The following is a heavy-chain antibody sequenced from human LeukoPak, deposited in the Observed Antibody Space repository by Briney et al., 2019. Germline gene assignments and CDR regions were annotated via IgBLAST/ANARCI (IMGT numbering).Heavy chain of an antibody. CDR3: AKVRITILGDFDY. D-gene: IGHD3-3*01. J-gene: IGHJ4*02. CDR1: GFMFSSYA. CDR2: ISNSGAYT. Sequence: GGSLRLSCAASGFMFSSYAMNWVRQTPGKGLEWVSAISNSGAYTYYADSVNGRFTISRDNSKNTPYLQMNSLRAEDTAVYYCAKVRITILGDFDYWGQGTLVTVSA. V-gene: IGHV3-23*01.